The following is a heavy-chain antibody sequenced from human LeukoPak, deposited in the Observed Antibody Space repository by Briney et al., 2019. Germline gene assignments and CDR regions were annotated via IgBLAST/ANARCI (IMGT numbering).Heavy chain of an antibody. CDR3: ARESEESFDY. V-gene: IGHV3-7*01. Sequence: GGSLRLSCAASGFIFSSYWMGWVRQAPGKGLEWVANIKRDGSERYYEDFVKGRFTISRDNAQNSLYLQMNSLRDEDTAVYYCARESEESFDYWGQGTLVTVSS. CDR2: IKRDGSER. CDR1: GFIFSSYW. J-gene: IGHJ4*02.